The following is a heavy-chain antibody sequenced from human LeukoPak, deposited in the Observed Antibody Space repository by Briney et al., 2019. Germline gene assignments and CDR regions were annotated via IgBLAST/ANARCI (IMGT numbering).Heavy chain of an antibody. D-gene: IGHD3-16*01. CDR1: GFTFSTFW. V-gene: IGHV3-7*03. CDR3: ARGAPFGGY. J-gene: IGHJ4*02. Sequence: PGGSLRLSCAASGFTFSTFWMHWVRQAPGKGLEWVANIKQDGSEIYYVESVKGRFTISRDNAKNSLHLQMSGLRAEDTAVYYCARGAPFGGYWGQGTLVTVSS. CDR2: IKQDGSEI.